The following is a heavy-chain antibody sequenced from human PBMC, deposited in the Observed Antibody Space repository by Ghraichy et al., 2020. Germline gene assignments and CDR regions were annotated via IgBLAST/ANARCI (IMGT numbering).Heavy chain of an antibody. Sequence: ASVKVPCKASGYTFTSYDINWVRQATGQGLEWMGWMNPNSGNTGYAQKFQGRVTMTRNTSISTAYMELSSLRSEDTAVYYCARVPQVVGSGWYFLDYWGQGTLVTVSS. J-gene: IGHJ4*02. CDR3: ARVPQVVGSGWYFLDY. D-gene: IGHD6-19*01. CDR1: GYTFTSYD. CDR2: MNPNSGNT. V-gene: IGHV1-8*01.